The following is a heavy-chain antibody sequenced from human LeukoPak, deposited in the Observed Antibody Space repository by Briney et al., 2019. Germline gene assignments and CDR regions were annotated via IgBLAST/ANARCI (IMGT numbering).Heavy chain of an antibody. CDR3: AKDRGIYYYGVDV. J-gene: IGHJ6*02. CDR2: ISSSSSYI. V-gene: IGHV3-21*01. Sequence: GGSLRLSCAASGFTFSSYSMNWVRQAPGKGLEWVSSISSSSSYIYYADSAKGRFTISRDNAKNSLYLQMNSLRAEDTALYYCAKDRGIYYYGVDVWGQGTTVTVSS. CDR1: GFTFSSYS.